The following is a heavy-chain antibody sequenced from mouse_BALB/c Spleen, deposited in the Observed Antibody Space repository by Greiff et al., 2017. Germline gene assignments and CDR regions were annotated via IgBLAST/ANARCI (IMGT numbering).Heavy chain of an antibody. D-gene: IGHD2-14*01. Sequence: DVQLQESGPGLVKPSQTVSLTCTVTGISITTGNYRWSWIRQFPGNKLEWIGYIYYSGTITYNPSLTSRTTITRDTSKNQFFLEMNSLTAEDTATYYCARYRYDGFDYWGQGTTLTVSS. V-gene: IGHV3-5*02. CDR1: GISITTGNYR. CDR3: ARYRYDGFDY. J-gene: IGHJ2*01. CDR2: IYYSGTI.